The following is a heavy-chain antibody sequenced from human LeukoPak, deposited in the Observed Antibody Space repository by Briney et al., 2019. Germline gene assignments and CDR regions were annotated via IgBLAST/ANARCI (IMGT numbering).Heavy chain of an antibody. V-gene: IGHV3-48*04. D-gene: IGHD3-10*02. J-gene: IGHJ6*04. CDR1: GFTFSSYS. CDR2: ISSSGSTI. Sequence: GGSLRLSCAASGFTFSSYSMNWVRQAPGHGLEGVSYISSSGSTIYYADSVKGRFTISRDNSKTSLYLQMNSLRAEDTAVYYCAELGITMIGGVWGKGTTVTISS. CDR3: AELGITMIGGV.